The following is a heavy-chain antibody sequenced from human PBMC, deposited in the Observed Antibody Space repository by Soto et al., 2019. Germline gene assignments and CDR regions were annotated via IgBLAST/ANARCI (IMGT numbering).Heavy chain of an antibody. D-gene: IGHD3-22*01. CDR2: INHSGST. V-gene: IGHV4-34*01. CDR3: ARVRSGYLMFDY. Sequence: KTSETLSLTCAVYGGSFSGYYWSWIRQPPGKGLEWIGEINHSGSTNYNPSLKSRVTISVDTSKNQFSLKLSSVTAADTAVYYCARVRSGYLMFDYWGQGTLVTVSS. CDR1: GGSFSGYY. J-gene: IGHJ4*02.